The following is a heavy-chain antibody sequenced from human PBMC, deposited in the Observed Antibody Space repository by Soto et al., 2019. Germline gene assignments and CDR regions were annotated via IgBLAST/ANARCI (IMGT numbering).Heavy chain of an antibody. V-gene: IGHV3-74*01. Sequence: GGSLRLSCVASGFTFNMYWMHWVRQAPGKGLEWISRISTDGTTTGYADSVRGRLTVSRDNAKNTVYLQMNSLRVEDTAVYYCIRDRTTITLFDSWGQGALVNVPQ. CDR2: ISTDGTTT. CDR3: IRDRTTITLFDS. CDR1: GFTFNMYW. J-gene: IGHJ4*02. D-gene: IGHD4-4*01.